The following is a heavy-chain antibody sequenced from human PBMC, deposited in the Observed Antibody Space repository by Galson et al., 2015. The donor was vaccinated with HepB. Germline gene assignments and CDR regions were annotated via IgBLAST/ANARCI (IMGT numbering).Heavy chain of an antibody. D-gene: IGHD3-22*01. CDR1: GFTFSSYA. CDR2: ISGSGGST. Sequence: SLRLSCAASGFTFSSYAMSWVRQAPGKGLEWVSAISGSGGSTYYADSVKGRFTISRDNSKNTLYLQMNSLRAEDTAVYYCAKLPLYDSRWRLYYFDYWGQGTLVTVSS. V-gene: IGHV3-23*01. CDR3: AKLPLYDSRWRLYYFDY. J-gene: IGHJ4*02.